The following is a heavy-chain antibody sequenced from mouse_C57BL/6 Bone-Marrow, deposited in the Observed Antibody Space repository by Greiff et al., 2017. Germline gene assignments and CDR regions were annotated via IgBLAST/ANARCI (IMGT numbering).Heavy chain of an antibody. J-gene: IGHJ1*03. V-gene: IGHV1-82*01. D-gene: IGHD1-1*01. CDR2: IYPGDGDT. Sequence: QVQLQQSGPELVKPGASVKISCKASGYAFSSYWMNWVKQRPGKGLEWIGRIYPGDGDTNYNGKFKGKATLTADKSSSTAYMQLSSLTSEDSAVYFCARVGSYYYGPYWYFDVWGTGTTVTVSS. CDR1: GYAFSSYW. CDR3: ARVGSYYYGPYWYFDV.